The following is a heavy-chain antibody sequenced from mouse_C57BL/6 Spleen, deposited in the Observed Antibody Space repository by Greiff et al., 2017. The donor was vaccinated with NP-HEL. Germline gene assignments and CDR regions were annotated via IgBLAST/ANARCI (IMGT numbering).Heavy chain of an antibody. CDR1: GYAFSSYW. CDR2: IYPGDGDT. D-gene: IGHD1-1*01. V-gene: IGHV1-80*01. CDR3: ARSGVRITAATFDV. J-gene: IGHJ1*03. Sequence: VQLQQSGAELVKPGASVKISCKASGYAFSSYWMNWVKQRPGKGLEWIGQIYPGDGDTNYSGKFKGKATLTAAKSSSTAYMQLSGLTSEDSAVYFGARSGVRITAATFDVWGTGTTVTVSS.